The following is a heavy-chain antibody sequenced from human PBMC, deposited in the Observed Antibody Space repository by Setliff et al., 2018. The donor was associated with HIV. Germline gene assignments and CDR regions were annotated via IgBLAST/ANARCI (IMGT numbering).Heavy chain of an antibody. V-gene: IGHV3-21*01. CDR1: GFTFSSYS. Sequence: PGGSLRLSCAASGFTFSSYSMNWVRQAPGKGLEWVSSISSSSSYIYYADSVKGRFTISRDNAKNSLYLQMNSLRAEDTAVYYCARWLTYYNFWSGYYGSGSAFDIWGQGTMVTVSS. CDR2: ISSSSSYI. D-gene: IGHD3-3*01. J-gene: IGHJ3*02. CDR3: ARWLTYYNFWSGYYGSGSAFDI.